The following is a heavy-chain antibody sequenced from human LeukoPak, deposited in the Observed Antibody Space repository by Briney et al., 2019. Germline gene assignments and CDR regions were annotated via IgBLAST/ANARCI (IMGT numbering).Heavy chain of an antibody. CDR1: GGSVNSGTYY. CDR3: ARGGAARLHFQN. V-gene: IGHV4-61*01. Sequence: SETLSLTCTVSGGSVNSGTYYWSWIGQPPGKGLEWIGYIYHSGSTNYNPSLQSRVTISVDTSKNQFSLNLNSVTAADTAVYYCARGGAARLHFQNWGQGTLVTVSS. CDR2: IYHSGST. D-gene: IGHD6-6*01. J-gene: IGHJ1*01.